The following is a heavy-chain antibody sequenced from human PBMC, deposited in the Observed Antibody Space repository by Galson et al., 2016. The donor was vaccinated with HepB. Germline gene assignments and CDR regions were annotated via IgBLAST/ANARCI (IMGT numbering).Heavy chain of an antibody. CDR1: GFTFSSYG. J-gene: IGHJ6*02. D-gene: IGHD2-15*01. V-gene: IGHV3-33*01. Sequence: SLRLSCAASGFTFSSYGMHWVRQAPGKGLEWVAVIWYDGSNKYYTDSVKGRFTISRDNSKNTPYLQMKSLRAEDTAVYYCARDTKGRVEVVVAANYYYYYGMDVWGQGTTVTVSS. CDR3: ARDTKGRVEVVVAANYYYYYGMDV. CDR2: IWYDGSNK.